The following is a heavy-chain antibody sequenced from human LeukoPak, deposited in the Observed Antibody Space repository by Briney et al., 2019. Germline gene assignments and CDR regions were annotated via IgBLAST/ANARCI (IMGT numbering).Heavy chain of an antibody. CDR2: IYISGAT. CDR1: GGSINDFY. CDR3: ARDPFRSSFDF. D-gene: IGHD1-26*01. Sequence: SETLSLTCTVSGGSINDFYWNWIRPPAGKGLEWIGRIYISGATNYNPSLKSRVTMSVDTSKTQFSLKLTSVTAADTAVYYCARDPFRSSFDFWGQGTLVTVSS. V-gene: IGHV4-4*07. J-gene: IGHJ4*02.